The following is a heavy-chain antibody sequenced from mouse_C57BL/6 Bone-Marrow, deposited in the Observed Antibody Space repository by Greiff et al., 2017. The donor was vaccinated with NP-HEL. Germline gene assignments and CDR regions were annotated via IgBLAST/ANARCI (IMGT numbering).Heavy chain of an antibody. J-gene: IGHJ3*01. CDR1: GFTFSDYY. Sequence: EVQGVESGGGLVQPGGSLKLSCAASGFTFSDYYMYWVRQTPEKRLEWVAYISNGGGSTYYPDTVKGRFTISRDNAKNTLYLQMSRLKSEDTAMYYCAREDYYDYGGFAYWGQGTLVTVSA. V-gene: IGHV5-12*01. CDR3: AREDYYDYGGFAY. D-gene: IGHD2-4*01. CDR2: ISNGGGST.